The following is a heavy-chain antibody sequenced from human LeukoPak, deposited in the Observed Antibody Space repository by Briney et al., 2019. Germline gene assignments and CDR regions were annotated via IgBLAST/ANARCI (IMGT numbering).Heavy chain of an antibody. CDR1: GGSIRSGGYS. CDR3: ARESGITGTGYFDY. CDR2: IYHSGST. V-gene: IGHV4-30-2*01. Sequence: SQTLSLTCAVSGGSIRSGGYSWRWIRQPPGKGLEGFGYIYHSGSTYYNPSLKSRVTISVDRSKNQFSLKLSSVTAADTAVYYCARESGITGTGYFDYWGQGTLVTVSS. J-gene: IGHJ4*02. D-gene: IGHD1-7*01.